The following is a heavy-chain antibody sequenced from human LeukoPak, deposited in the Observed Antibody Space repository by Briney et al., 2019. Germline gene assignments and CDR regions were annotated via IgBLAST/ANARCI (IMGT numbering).Heavy chain of an antibody. D-gene: IGHD6-13*01. CDR3: ARDGAAAGLDY. J-gene: IGHJ4*02. CDR1: GFTFSSYG. V-gene: IGHV3-30*19. CDR2: ISYDGSNK. Sequence: GGSLRLSCAASGFTFSSYGMHWVRQAPGKGLEWVAVISYDGSNKYYADSVKGRFTISRDNSKNTLYLQMNSLRAEDTAVYYCARDGAAAGLDYWGQGTLVTVSS.